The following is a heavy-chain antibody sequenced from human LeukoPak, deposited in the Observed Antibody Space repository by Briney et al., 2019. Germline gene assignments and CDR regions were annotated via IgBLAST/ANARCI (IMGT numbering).Heavy chain of an antibody. D-gene: IGHD3-9*01. CDR1: GGSISSYY. V-gene: IGHV4-59*01. J-gene: IGHJ4*02. CDR2: IYYSGST. Sequence: PSETLSLTCTVSGGSISSYYWSWIRQPPGKGLEWIGYIYYSGSTNYNPSLKSRVTISVDTSKNQFSLKLSSVTAADTAVYYCAREYYDILTGYYLDYWGQGTLVTVSS. CDR3: AREYYDILTGYYLDY.